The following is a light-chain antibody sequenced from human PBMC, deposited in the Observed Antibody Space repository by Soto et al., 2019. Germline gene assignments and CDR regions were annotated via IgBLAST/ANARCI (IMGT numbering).Light chain of an antibody. V-gene: IGKV3-15*01. CDR2: GAS. CDR3: QQYSHWLLT. Sequence: EIVMTQSPAPLSLFLGQTATLSCRASQGVGSNLAWYQQKPGQAPRLLMYGASTRATGIPARFSGSGSGTEFTLTISSLQSEDFAVYYCQQYSHWLLTFGGGTKVEIK. J-gene: IGKJ4*01. CDR1: QGVGSN.